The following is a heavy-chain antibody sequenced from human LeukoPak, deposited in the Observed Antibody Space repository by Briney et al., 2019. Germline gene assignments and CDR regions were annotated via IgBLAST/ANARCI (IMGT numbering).Heavy chain of an antibody. J-gene: IGHJ4*02. CDR1: GFTASSNY. V-gene: IGHV3-53*01. D-gene: IGHD1-1*01. CDR3: ARSGTRRYYFDY. CDR2: IYSGGST. Sequence: GGSLRLSCAASGFTASSNYMSWVRQAPGKGLEWVSVIYSGGSTYYADSVKGRFTISRDNSKNTLYLQMNSLRAEDTAVYYCARSGTRRYYFDYWGQGTLVTVSS.